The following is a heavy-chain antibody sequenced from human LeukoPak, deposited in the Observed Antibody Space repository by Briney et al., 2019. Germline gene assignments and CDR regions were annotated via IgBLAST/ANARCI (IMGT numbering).Heavy chain of an antibody. D-gene: IGHD1-26*01. J-gene: IGHJ4*02. V-gene: IGHV3-66*01. Sequence: GSLRLSCAASGFTFDDYAMHWVRQAPGKGLEWVSVIYSGGSTYYADSVKGRFTISRDNSKNTLYLQMNSLRAEDTAVYYCAIPLGATEDYWGQGTLVTVSS. CDR2: IYSGGST. CDR3: AIPLGATEDY. CDR1: GFTFDDYA.